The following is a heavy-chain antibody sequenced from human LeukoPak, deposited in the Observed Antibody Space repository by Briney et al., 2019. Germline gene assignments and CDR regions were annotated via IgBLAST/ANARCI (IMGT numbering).Heavy chain of an antibody. CDR2: IYSAGAT. CDR1: GFTVSDNY. Sequence: EGSLRLSCAASGFTVSDNYMTWVRQAPGKGLEWVSSIYSAGATHYAESMKGRFTISRDNSKNTLYLQMNSLRAEDMAVYYCAREYFDYWGQGTLVTVSS. CDR3: AREYFDY. V-gene: IGHV3-53*01. J-gene: IGHJ4*02.